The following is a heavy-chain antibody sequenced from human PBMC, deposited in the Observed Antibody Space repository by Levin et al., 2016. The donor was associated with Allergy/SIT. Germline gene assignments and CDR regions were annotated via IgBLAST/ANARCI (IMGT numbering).Heavy chain of an antibody. V-gene: IGHV1-46*01. Sequence: WVRQAPGQGLEWMGIINPSGGSTSYAQKFQGRVTMTRDTSTSTVYMELSSLRSEDTAVYYCAGSAVAGPWGFDYWGQGTLVTVSS. CDR3: AGSAVAGPWGFDY. D-gene: IGHD6-19*01. J-gene: IGHJ4*02. CDR2: INPSGGST.